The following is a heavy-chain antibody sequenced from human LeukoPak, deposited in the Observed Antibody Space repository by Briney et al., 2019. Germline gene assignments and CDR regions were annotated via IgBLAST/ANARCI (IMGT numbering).Heavy chain of an antibody. Sequence: GGSLRLSCAASGFTFSSDWMHWVRQAPGKGLVWVSRINSDGSRTNYADSVKGRFTISRDNGKKTLYLQTNSLRAEDTAVYYCAREGRSNYALFTKYYYYGLDVWGQGTTVTVSS. J-gene: IGHJ6*02. CDR2: INSDGSRT. CDR3: AREGRSNYALFTKYYYYGLDV. D-gene: IGHD4-11*01. CDR1: GFTFSSDW. V-gene: IGHV3-74*01.